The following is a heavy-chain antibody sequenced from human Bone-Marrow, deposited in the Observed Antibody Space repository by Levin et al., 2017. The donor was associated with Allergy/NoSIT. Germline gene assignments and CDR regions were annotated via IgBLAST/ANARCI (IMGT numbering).Heavy chain of an antibody. Sequence: ASVKVSCKASGGTFSSYAISWVRQAPGQGLEWMGGIIPIFGTANYAQKFQGRVTITADESTSTAYMELSSLRSEDTAVYYCARDCVDTKYYYDSSGYCDAEYFQHWGQGTLVTVSS. D-gene: IGHD3-22*01. CDR2: IIPIFGTA. J-gene: IGHJ1*01. CDR3: ARDCVDTKYYYDSSGYCDAEYFQH. V-gene: IGHV1-69*13. CDR1: GGTFSSYA.